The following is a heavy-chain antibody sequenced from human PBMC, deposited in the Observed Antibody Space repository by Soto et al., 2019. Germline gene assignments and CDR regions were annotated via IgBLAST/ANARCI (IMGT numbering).Heavy chain of an antibody. D-gene: IGHD3-3*01. CDR3: ARYEQVPHAFDI. CDR2: IYYSGST. CDR1: GGSMSSYY. Sequence: PSETLSLTCTVSGGSMSSYYWNWVRQPPGKGLEWIGYIYYSGSTNYNPSLKSRVTISLDTSKNQFSLKLSSVTAADTAVYYCARYEQVPHAFDIWGQGTMVTVSS. J-gene: IGHJ3*02. V-gene: IGHV4-59*01.